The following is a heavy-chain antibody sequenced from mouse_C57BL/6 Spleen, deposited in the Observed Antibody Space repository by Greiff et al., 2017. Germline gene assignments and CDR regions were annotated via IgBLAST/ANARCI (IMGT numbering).Heavy chain of an antibody. J-gene: IGHJ3*01. Sequence: QVQLQQSGAELVRPGSSVKLSCKASGYTFTSYWMDWVKQRPGQGLEWIGNIYPSDSDTHYTQKFKDKATLPVDKSSSTAYMQLSSLTSEDSAVYSCAREGYGAWCAYWGQGTLVTVSA. CDR2: IYPSDSDT. CDR1: GYTFTSYW. V-gene: IGHV1-61*01. D-gene: IGHD3-1*01. CDR3: AREGYGAWCAY.